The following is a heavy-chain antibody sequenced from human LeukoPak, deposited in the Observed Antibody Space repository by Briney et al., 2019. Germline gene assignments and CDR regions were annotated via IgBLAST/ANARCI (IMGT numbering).Heavy chain of an antibody. J-gene: IGHJ4*02. CDR2: INHSGST. V-gene: IGHV4-34*01. Sequence: SETLSLTCAVYGGSLSGYYWSWIRQPPGKGLEWIGEINHSGSTNYNPSLKSRVTISVDTSKNQFSLKLSSVTAADTAVYYCARGGSKVRGVIPRDLWGQGTLVIVFS. CDR3: ARGGSKVRGVIPRDL. CDR1: GGSLSGYY. D-gene: IGHD3-10*01.